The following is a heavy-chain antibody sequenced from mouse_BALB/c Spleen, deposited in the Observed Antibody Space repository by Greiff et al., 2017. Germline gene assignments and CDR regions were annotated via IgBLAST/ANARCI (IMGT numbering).Heavy chain of an antibody. Sequence: EVQLQQSGTVLARPGASVKMSCKASGYTFTSYWMHWVKQRPGQGLEWIGAIYPGNSDTSYNQKFKGKAKLTAVTSTSTAYMELSSLTNEDSAVYYCTRSERYDGYYAMDYWGQGTSVTVSS. CDR2: IYPGNSDT. V-gene: IGHV1-5*01. D-gene: IGHD2-14*01. J-gene: IGHJ4*01. CDR3: TRSERYDGYYAMDY. CDR1: GYTFTSYW.